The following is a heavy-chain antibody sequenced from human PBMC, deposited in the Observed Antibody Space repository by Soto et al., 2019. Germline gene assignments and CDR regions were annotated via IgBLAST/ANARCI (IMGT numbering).Heavy chain of an antibody. J-gene: IGHJ5*02. V-gene: IGHV6-1*01. CDR3: ARGRALIVGATTVAWFDP. D-gene: IGHD1-26*01. Sequence: SQTLSLTCAISGDSVSSNSAAWNWIRQSPSRGLEWLGRTYYRSKWYNDYAVSVKSRITINPDTSKNQFSLQPNSVTPEDTAVYYCARGRALIVGATTVAWFDPWGQGTLVTVSS. CDR1: GDSVSSNSAA. CDR2: TYYRSKWYN.